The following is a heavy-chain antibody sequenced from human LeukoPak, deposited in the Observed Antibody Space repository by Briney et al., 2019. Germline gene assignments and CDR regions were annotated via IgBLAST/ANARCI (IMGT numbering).Heavy chain of an antibody. D-gene: IGHD4-17*01. V-gene: IGHV3-23*01. CDR2: ISGGGETT. CDR1: GFTFSSYG. CDR3: ARDYADYVGYFFFDY. Sequence: GGSLRLSCAASGFTFSSYGMSWVRQAPGKGLEWVSGISGGGETTYYADSAKGRFTISRDNSQNTLYLQMNSLRAEDTAVYYCARDYADYVGYFFFDYWGQGTLVTVSS. J-gene: IGHJ4*02.